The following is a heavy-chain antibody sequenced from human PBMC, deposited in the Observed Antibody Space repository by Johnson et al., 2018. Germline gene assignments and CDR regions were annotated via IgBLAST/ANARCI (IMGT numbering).Heavy chain of an antibody. CDR3: ARERDGDNLDNAFDI. J-gene: IGHJ3*02. D-gene: IGHD5-24*01. CDR2: SYTDGSSA. V-gene: IGHV3-74*01. CDR1: GFTFSDYR. Sequence: VQLQESGGGLVQPGGSLRLSCAASGFTFSDYRIHWVRQAPGKGLVWVSRSYTDGSSATYADSVKGRFTLSRDNAKNTVYLQMNSLGHEDTAMYHCARERDGDNLDNAFDIWGQGTMVTVSS.